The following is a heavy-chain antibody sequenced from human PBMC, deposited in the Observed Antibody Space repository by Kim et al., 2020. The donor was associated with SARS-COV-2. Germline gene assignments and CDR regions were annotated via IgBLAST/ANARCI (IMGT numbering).Heavy chain of an antibody. V-gene: IGHV3-15*01. CDR3: TTDPSRAGSFSFDY. D-gene: IGHD2-15*01. Sequence: GGSLRLSCAASGFTFSNAWMSWVRQAPGKGLEWVGRIKSKTDGGTTDYAAPVKGRFTISRDDSKNTLYLQMNSLKTEDTAVYYCTTDPSRAGSFSFDYWGQGTLVTVSS. CDR2: IKSKTDGGTT. CDR1: GFTFSNAW. J-gene: IGHJ4*02.